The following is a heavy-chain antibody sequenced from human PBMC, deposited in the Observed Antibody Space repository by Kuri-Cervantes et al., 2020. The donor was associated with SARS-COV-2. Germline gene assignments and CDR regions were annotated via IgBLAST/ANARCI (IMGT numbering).Heavy chain of an antibody. CDR2: IYYSGGT. Sequence: SETLSLTCTVSGGSVSSDTYYWSWIRQPPGKGLEWIGYIYYSGGTNYNPSLKSRVTISVDTSKNQFSLKLNSVTAADTAVYYCARDWRYYDSSGFYSYYSDSWGQGTLVTVSS. J-gene: IGHJ4*02. CDR3: ARDWRYYDSSGFYSYYSDS. V-gene: IGHV4-61*01. D-gene: IGHD3-22*01. CDR1: GGSVSSDTYY.